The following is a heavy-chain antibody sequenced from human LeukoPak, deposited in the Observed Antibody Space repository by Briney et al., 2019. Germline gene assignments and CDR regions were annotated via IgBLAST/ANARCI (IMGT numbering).Heavy chain of an antibody. J-gene: IGHJ4*02. Sequence: PGGSLRLSCAASGFTFSSFTMHWVRQAPGKGLEWVSSISSGSGYIYYADSVKGRFTISRDNAKNSLYLQMNSLRAEDTAVYYCARELYSGYGRFDYWGQGTPITVSS. CDR2: ISSGSGYI. D-gene: IGHD5-12*01. CDR3: ARELYSGYGRFDY. CDR1: GFTFSSFT. V-gene: IGHV3-21*01.